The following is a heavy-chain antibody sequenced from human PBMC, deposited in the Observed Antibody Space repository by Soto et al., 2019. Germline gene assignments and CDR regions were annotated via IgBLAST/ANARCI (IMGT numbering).Heavy chain of an antibody. D-gene: IGHD6-19*01. V-gene: IGHV4-39*01. Sequence: QLQLQESGPGLVKPSETLSLTCAVSGGSISSSSYYWGWIRQPPGKGLEWIGSIYYSGSTYYTPSPQSRVAISVDTSKNRFSLKLNSVTAADTAVYYCARRTVNIRTFYSGLKTHCFDYWGQGTPVTVSS. J-gene: IGHJ4*02. CDR3: ARRTVNIRTFYSGLKTHCFDY. CDR2: IYYSGST. CDR1: GGSISSSSYY.